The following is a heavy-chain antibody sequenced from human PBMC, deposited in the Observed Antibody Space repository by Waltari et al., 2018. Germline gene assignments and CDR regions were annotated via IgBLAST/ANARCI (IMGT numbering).Heavy chain of an antibody. CDR2: INAGNGNT. J-gene: IGHJ6*02. CDR1: GYTFTSYA. V-gene: IGHV1-3*01. Sequence: QVQLVQSGAEVKKPGASVKVSCKASGYTFTSYAMHWVRQAPGQRLEWMGWINAGNGNTKYSQKCQGRVTITRDTSASTAYMELSSLRSEDTAVYYCARDYVDMDVWGQGTTVTVSS. CDR3: ARDYVDMDV. D-gene: IGHD2-21*01.